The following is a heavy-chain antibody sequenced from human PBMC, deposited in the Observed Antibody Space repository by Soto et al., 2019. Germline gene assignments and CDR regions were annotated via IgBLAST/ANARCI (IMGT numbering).Heavy chain of an antibody. Sequence: SETLSLTCTVSCGSITSYYWGWVRQPPWKGLEWVGYIFYTGTTSYNPSLKSRVTISVDTSKNQFSLKMNSVTAADTAVYFCARLILTGYYVHEVWGQGTPVTVSS. D-gene: IGHD3-9*01. CDR3: ARLILTGYYVHEV. CDR1: CGSITSYY. CDR2: IFYTGTT. V-gene: IGHV4-59*01. J-gene: IGHJ4*02.